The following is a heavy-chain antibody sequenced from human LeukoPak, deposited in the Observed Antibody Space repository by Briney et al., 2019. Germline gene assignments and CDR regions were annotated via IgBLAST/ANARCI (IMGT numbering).Heavy chain of an antibody. Sequence: GGSLRLSCAASGFTFSSYWMSWVRQAPGKGLEWVANIKQDGSEKYYVDSVKGRFTISRDNAKNSLYLQMNSLRAEDTAVYYCARGLFGIVVVTFDYWGQGTLVTVSS. CDR3: ARGLFGIVVVTFDY. CDR2: IKQDGSEK. V-gene: IGHV3-7*01. J-gene: IGHJ4*02. CDR1: GFTFSSYW. D-gene: IGHD2-21*01.